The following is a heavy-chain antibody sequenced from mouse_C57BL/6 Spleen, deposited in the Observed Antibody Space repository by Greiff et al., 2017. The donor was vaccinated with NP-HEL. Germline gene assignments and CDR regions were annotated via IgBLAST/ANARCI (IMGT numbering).Heavy chain of an antibody. Sequence: QVQLKQSGAELAKPGASVKLSCKASGYTFTSYWMHWVKQRPGQGLEWIGYINPSSGYTKYNQKFKDKATLTADKSSSTAYMQLSSLTYEDSAVYYCASTTVVAPFAYWGQGTLVTVSA. CDR1: GYTFTSYW. D-gene: IGHD1-1*01. CDR2: INPSSGYT. CDR3: ASTTVVAPFAY. J-gene: IGHJ3*01. V-gene: IGHV1-7*01.